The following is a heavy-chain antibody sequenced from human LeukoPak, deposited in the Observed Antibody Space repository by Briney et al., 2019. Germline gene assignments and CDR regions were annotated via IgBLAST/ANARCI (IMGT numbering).Heavy chain of an antibody. Sequence: GGSLRLSCAASGFTGSHNYMSWVRQAPGKGLEWVSATHSSGGTYYADSVKGRFTISRDNSKNTLYLQMNSLRAEDTAVYYCAKDQSYDFWSGYYTDVNWFDPWGQGTLATVSS. J-gene: IGHJ5*02. CDR3: AKDQSYDFWSGYYTDVNWFDP. CDR1: GFTGSHNY. D-gene: IGHD3-3*01. V-gene: IGHV3-53*01. CDR2: THSSGGT.